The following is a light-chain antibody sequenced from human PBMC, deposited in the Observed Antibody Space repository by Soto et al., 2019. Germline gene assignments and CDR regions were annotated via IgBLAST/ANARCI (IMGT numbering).Light chain of an antibody. CDR3: QQYGNSPT. Sequence: EIVLTQSPGTLSLSPGERATLSCRSSQSVSSSYLAWYPQKPGQAPRLLIYDASNRATGIPDRFSGSGSGTDFTLTISRLEPEDFAVYYCQQYGNSPTFGQGTKVEIK. J-gene: IGKJ1*01. V-gene: IGKV3-20*01. CDR2: DAS. CDR1: QSVSSSY.